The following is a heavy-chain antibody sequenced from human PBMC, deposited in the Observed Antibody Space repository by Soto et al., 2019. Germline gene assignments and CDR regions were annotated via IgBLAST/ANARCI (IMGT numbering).Heavy chain of an antibody. Sequence: EVQLLESGGGLVQPGGSLRLSCAASGFTFSSYAMRWVRQAPGKGLEWVSAISGSGGTTYYADSVRGRFTISRDNSKNTLYLQMNSLRAEDADVYYCARPLGSYRYFDYWGQGTLVTVSS. D-gene: IGHD3-16*02. V-gene: IGHV3-23*01. CDR2: ISGSGGTT. J-gene: IGHJ4*02. CDR1: GFTFSSYA. CDR3: ARPLGSYRYFDY.